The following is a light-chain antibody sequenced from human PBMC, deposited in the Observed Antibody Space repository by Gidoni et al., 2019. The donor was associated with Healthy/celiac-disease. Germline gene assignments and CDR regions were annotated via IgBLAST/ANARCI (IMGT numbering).Light chain of an antibody. CDR2: DVS. Sequence: QSDLTQPASVSGSPGQSITISCTGTRSDVGGYNYVPWYQQHPGKAPKLMIYDVSNRPSGVSNLFSGSKSGNTASLTISGLQAEDEADYYCSSDTSSSTWVFGGGTKLTVL. CDR1: RSDVGGYNY. CDR3: SSDTSSSTWV. V-gene: IGLV2-14*03. J-gene: IGLJ3*02.